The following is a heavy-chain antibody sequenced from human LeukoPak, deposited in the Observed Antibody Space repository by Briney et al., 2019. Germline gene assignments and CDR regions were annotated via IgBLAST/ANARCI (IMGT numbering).Heavy chain of an antibody. J-gene: IGHJ4*02. CDR2: TSGSGGST. CDR3: AKDRQWAYNYYFDY. V-gene: IGHV3-23*01. Sequence: PGGSLRLSCAASGFTFSSYAMSWVRQAPGKGLEWVSATSGSGGSTYYADSVKGRFTISRDNSKNTLYLQTNSLRAEDTAVYYCAKDRQWAYNYYFDYWGQGTLVTVSS. D-gene: IGHD5-24*01. CDR1: GFTFSSYA.